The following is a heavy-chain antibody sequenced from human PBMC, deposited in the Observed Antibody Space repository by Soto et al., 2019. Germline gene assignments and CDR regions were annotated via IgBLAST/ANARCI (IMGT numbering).Heavy chain of an antibody. D-gene: IGHD3-3*01. CDR1: AYSFTNYW. J-gene: IGHJ4*02. CDR2: IYPGDSDI. CDR3: ARTASGHYYERFDY. V-gene: IGHV5-51*01. Sequence: GESLKISCNGSAYSFTNYWIGWVRQMPGKGLEWMGSIYPGDSDIKYRPSFQGQVTISADKSINTAYLQWSSLKASDSAMYYCARTASGHYYERFDYWGQGTLVTVSS.